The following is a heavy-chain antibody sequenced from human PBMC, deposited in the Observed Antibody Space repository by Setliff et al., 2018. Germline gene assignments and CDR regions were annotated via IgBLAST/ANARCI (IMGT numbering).Heavy chain of an antibody. J-gene: IGHJ4*02. D-gene: IGHD3-10*01. CDR1: GGSMTSYY. CDR2: VHYSGDS. CDR3: ARQPSSGSYYNPRPYYFDY. Sequence: SETLSLTCTVSGGSMTSYYWSWIRQSPWKGLEWIGYVHYSGDSNYKPSLKSRVTMSVDKSKNQFSLNLRSVTAADTAVYYCARQPSSGSYYNPRPYYFDYWGQGTLVTVSS. V-gene: IGHV4-59*13.